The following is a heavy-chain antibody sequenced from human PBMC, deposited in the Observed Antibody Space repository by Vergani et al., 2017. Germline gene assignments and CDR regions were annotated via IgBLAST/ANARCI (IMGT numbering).Heavy chain of an antibody. D-gene: IGHD3-3*01. CDR2: IYPGDSET. Sequence: EVQLVQSGAEVKKPGESLKISCKGSGYRFTSYWIGWVRQMSGKGLEWMGIIYPGDSETRYSPSFQGQVTISADKSISTAYLQWSSLKASDTAMYYCGRLQDYDFWSGYHAFDYWGQGTLVTVSS. J-gene: IGHJ4*02. V-gene: IGHV5-51*01. CDR3: GRLQDYDFWSGYHAFDY. CDR1: GYRFTSYW.